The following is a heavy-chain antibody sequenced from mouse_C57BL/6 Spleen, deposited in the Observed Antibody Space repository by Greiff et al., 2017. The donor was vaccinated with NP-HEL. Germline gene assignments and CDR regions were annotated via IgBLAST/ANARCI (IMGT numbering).Heavy chain of an antibody. CDR1: GYTFSSYW. D-gene: IGHD2-3*01. Sequence: QVQLQQPGAELVKPGASVKLSCKASGYTFSSYWMHWVKQRPGQGLEWIGMIHPNSGSTNYNEKFKSKATLTVDKSSSTAYMQLSSLTSEDSAVYYCARSYDGYFDYWGQGTLVTVSA. J-gene: IGHJ3*01. CDR3: ARSYDGYFDY. CDR2: IHPNSGST. V-gene: IGHV1-64*01.